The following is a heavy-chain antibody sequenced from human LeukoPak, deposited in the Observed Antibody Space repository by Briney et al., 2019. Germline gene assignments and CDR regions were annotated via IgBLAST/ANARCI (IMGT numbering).Heavy chain of an antibody. J-gene: IGHJ4*02. D-gene: IGHD3-10*01. Sequence: PSETLSLTCAVYGGSFSSYYWGWIRRPPGKGLEWIGSIYYSGTPYYNPSLETRLTISVDTSKSHFSLKLSSVTAADTAVYYCARRGVAAAATNFDYWGQGTLVTVSS. CDR2: IYYSGTP. CDR1: GGSFSSYY. V-gene: IGHV4-39*02. CDR3: ARRGVAAAATNFDY.